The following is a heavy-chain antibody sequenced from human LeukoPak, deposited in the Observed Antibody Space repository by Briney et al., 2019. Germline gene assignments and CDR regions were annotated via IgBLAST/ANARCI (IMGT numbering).Heavy chain of an antibody. CDR1: GFTFSSYS. Sequence: PGGSLRLSCAASGFTFSSYSMNWVRQAPGKGLEWVSSISSSSSYIYYADSVKGRFTISRDNAKNSLSLQMEYLRAEDTAVYYCGTDPPWSADPFDIWGQGTMVTVSS. CDR2: ISSSSSYI. V-gene: IGHV3-21*01. J-gene: IGHJ3*02. D-gene: IGHD2-8*02. CDR3: GTDPPWSADPFDI.